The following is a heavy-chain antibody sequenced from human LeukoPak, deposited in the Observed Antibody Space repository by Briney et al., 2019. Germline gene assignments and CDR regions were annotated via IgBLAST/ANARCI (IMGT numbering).Heavy chain of an antibody. D-gene: IGHD4-17*01. J-gene: IGHJ4*02. Sequence: SVKVSCKASGGTFSSYAISWVRQAPGQGLEWMGRIIPIFGIANYAQKFQGRVTITADKSTSTAYMELSSLRSEDTAVYYCARDPSSTVMMRYYFDYWGQGTLVTVSS. CDR3: ARDPSSTVMMRYYFDY. CDR1: GGTFSSYA. V-gene: IGHV1-69*04. CDR2: IIPIFGIA.